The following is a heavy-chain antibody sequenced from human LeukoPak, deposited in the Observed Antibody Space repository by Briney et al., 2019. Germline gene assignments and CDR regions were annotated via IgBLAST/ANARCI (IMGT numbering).Heavy chain of an antibody. CDR2: VNQDGSEK. Sequence: GGSLRLSCEASGFALNIYWMSWVRQAPGKGLEWVANVNQDGSEKYYVDSVKGRFTISRDDAKKSLYLQMNSLRVEDTALYFCVRGFDGYYGFDLWGQGTMVTVSS. CDR1: GFALNIYW. D-gene: IGHD5-24*01. J-gene: IGHJ3*01. CDR3: VRGFDGYYGFDL. V-gene: IGHV3-7*05.